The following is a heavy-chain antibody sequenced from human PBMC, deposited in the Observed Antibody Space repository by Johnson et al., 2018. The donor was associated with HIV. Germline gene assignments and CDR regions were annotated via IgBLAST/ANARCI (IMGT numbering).Heavy chain of an antibody. CDR1: GFTFSSYA. D-gene: IGHD2-8*01. CDR2: ISYDGSNK. J-gene: IGHJ3*01. Sequence: QVPLVVPGSAVVQPGRSLRLSCAASGFTFSSYAMHWVRQAPGKGLEWVAVISYDGSNKYYADSVKGRFTISRDNSKNTLFLQMNSLRVEDTAVYYCARLKNGAFDFWGQGTKVTVSS. CDR3: ARLKNGAFDF. V-gene: IGHV3-30*14.